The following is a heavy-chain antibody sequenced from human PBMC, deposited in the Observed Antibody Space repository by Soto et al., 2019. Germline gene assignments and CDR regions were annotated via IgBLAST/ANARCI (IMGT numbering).Heavy chain of an antibody. V-gene: IGHV7-4-1*01. CDR3: ARDFSWIQLWSYYYYYGMDV. CDR1: GYTFTSYA. CDR2: INTNTGNP. D-gene: IGHD5-18*01. Sequence: ASVKVSCKASGYTFTSYAMNWVRQAPGQGLEWMGWINTNTGNPTYAQGFTGRFVFSLGTSVSTAYLQICSLKAEDTAVYYCARDFSWIQLWSYYYYYGMDVWGQGTTVTVSS. J-gene: IGHJ6*02.